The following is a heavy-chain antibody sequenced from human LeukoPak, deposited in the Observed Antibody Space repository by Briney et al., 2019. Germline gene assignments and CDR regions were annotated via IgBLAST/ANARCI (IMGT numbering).Heavy chain of an antibody. J-gene: IGHJ4*02. CDR1: GYSFGSYW. V-gene: IGHV5-51*01. CDR3: ARRVYCGGDCYLFDY. Sequence: GESLKISCKASGYSFGSYWIAWVRQMPGKGLEWMGIIYPGDSDSKYSRSFQGQVTTSADKSINTAYLQWSSLKASDSAMYYCARRVYCGGDCYLFDYWGQGTLVTVSS. D-gene: IGHD2-21*02. CDR2: IYPGDSDS.